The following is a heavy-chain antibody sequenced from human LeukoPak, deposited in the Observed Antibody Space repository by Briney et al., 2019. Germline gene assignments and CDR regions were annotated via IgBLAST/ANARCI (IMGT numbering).Heavy chain of an antibody. CDR2: ISSSGSTI. V-gene: IGHV3-11*01. Sequence: PGGSLRLSCAASGFTFSDYYMSWIRQAPGKGLEWVSYISSSGSTIYYADSVKGRFTISRDNAKNSLYLQMNSLRAEDTAVYYCGSHRDSYGYFYFDYWGQGTLVTVSS. D-gene: IGHD5-18*01. J-gene: IGHJ4*02. CDR1: GFTFSDYY. CDR3: GSHRDSYGYFYFDY.